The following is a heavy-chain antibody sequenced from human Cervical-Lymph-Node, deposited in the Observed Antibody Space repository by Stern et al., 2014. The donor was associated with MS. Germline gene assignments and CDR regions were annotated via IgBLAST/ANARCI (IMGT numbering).Heavy chain of an antibody. CDR3: ARIFWSGYQRGGGLDV. V-gene: IGHV4-34*01. Sequence: QVQLQQWGAGLLKPSETLSLTCAVYGGPFGGYHWTWVRQTPGKGLEWIGGINHSVDTNYNPYLLSRLRMSVDTSKNQYVLNLNFVTDADTALYYGARIFWSGYQRGGGLDVWGQGTTVTVSS. D-gene: IGHD3-3*01. CDR2: INHSVDT. J-gene: IGHJ6*02. CDR1: GGPFGGYH.